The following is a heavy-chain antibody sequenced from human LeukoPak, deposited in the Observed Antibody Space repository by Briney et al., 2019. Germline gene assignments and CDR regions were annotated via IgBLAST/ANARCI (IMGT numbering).Heavy chain of an antibody. J-gene: IGHJ4*02. CDR1: GFTFSSYS. V-gene: IGHV3-21*01. D-gene: IGHD3-22*01. Sequence: GGSLRLSCAASGFTFSSYSMNWVRQAPGKGREWVSSISSSSSYIYYADSVKGRFTISRDNAKNSLYLQMNSLRAEDTAVCYCARADYDSSGYSNPFDYWGQGTLVTVSS. CDR3: ARADYDSSGYSNPFDY. CDR2: ISSSSSYI.